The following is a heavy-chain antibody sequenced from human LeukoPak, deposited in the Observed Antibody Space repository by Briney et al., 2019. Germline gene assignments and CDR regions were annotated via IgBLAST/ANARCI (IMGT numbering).Heavy chain of an antibody. CDR3: ARGGYSGYDFVGPIPRRNWYFDL. CDR1: GGSISSGGYS. J-gene: IGHJ2*01. Sequence: KSSETLSLTCAVSGGSISSGGYSWSWIRQPPGNGLEWIGEINHSGSTKYNPSLNNRVNISVDTSKSQFSMKLSSVTAADTAVYYCARGGYSGYDFVGPIPRRNWYFDLWGRGTLVTVSS. V-gene: IGHV4-30-2*01. D-gene: IGHD5-12*01. CDR2: INHSGST.